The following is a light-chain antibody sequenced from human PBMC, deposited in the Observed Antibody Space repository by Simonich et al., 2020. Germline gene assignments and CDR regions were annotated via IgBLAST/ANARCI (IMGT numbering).Light chain of an antibody. CDR3: CSYAGSSTSVV. CDR2: EGS. Sequence: QSALTQPASVSGSPGQSITISCTGTSSDVGRYNLVSWYQQHPGKAPKLRIYEGSKRPSGVSKRFSGSKSGNTASLTISGLQAEDEADYYCCSYAGSSTSVVFGGGTKLTVL. V-gene: IGLV2-23*01. CDR1: SSDVGRYNL. J-gene: IGLJ2*01.